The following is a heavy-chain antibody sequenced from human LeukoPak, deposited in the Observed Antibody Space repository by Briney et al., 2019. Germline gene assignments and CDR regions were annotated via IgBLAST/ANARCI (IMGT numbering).Heavy chain of an antibody. D-gene: IGHD3-16*01. CDR1: GGSISSRSYY. J-gene: IGHJ4*02. V-gene: IGHV4-39*01. Sequence: PSETLSLTCTVSGGSISSRSYYWGWIRQSPGKGLEWIGTISYHGRSFYNPSLKSRVSISGDTSKNQFSLKMSSVTAADPAFYYCASHVESLGAGFPFDYWGQGTLVTVSS. CDR3: ASHVESLGAGFPFDY. CDR2: ISYHGRS.